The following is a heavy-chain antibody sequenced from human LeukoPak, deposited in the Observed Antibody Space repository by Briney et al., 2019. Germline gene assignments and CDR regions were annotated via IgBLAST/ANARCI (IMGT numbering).Heavy chain of an antibody. CDR2: ISSSSNYI. V-gene: IGHV3-21*04. J-gene: IGHJ4*02. CDR1: GFTFISYN. CDR3: AGRGSGSYFDY. Sequence: GGSLRLSCAASGFTFISYNINWVRQAPGKGLEWVSSISSSSNYIYYADSVKGRFTISRDNAKNSLYLQMNSLRAEDTAVYYCAGRGSGSYFDYWGQGTLVTVSS. D-gene: IGHD3-10*01.